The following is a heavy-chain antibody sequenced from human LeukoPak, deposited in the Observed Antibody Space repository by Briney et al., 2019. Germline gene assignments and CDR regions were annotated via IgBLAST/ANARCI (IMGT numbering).Heavy chain of an antibody. CDR3: ASSGGDWGWFDP. CDR1: GGSISSYY. V-gene: IGHV4-59*01. Sequence: SETLSLTCTVSGGSISSYYWSWIRQPPGKGPEWIGYIYYSGSTNYNPSLKSRVTISVDTSKNQFSLKLSSVTAADTAVYYCASSGGDWGWFDPWGQGTLVTVSS. D-gene: IGHD2-21*02. J-gene: IGHJ5*02. CDR2: IYYSGST.